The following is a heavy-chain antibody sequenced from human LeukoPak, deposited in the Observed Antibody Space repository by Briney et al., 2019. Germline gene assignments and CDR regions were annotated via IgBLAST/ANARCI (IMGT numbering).Heavy chain of an antibody. Sequence: ASVKVSCKVSGYTLTELSMHWVRQAPGKGLEWMGGFDPEGGETIYAQKFQGRVTMTEDTSTDTAYMELSSLRSEDTAVYYCATGYDSSGYYKYWGQGTLVTVSS. CDR3: ATGYDSSGYYKY. CDR1: GYTLTELS. CDR2: FDPEGGET. J-gene: IGHJ4*02. D-gene: IGHD3-22*01. V-gene: IGHV1-24*01.